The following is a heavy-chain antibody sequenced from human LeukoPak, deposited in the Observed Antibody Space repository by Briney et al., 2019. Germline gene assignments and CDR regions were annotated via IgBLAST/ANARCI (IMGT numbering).Heavy chain of an antibody. D-gene: IGHD3-10*01. CDR2: ISYDGSNK. J-gene: IGHJ4*02. CDR1: GFTISSYA. V-gene: IGHV3-30*04. CDR3: ARVLLWFGEPSDFDY. Sequence: GGSLRLSCAASGFTISSYAMHWVRQAPGKGLEWVAVISYDGSNKYYADSVKGRFTISRDNSKNTLYLQMNSLRAEDTAVYYCARVLLWFGEPSDFDYWGQGTLVTVSS.